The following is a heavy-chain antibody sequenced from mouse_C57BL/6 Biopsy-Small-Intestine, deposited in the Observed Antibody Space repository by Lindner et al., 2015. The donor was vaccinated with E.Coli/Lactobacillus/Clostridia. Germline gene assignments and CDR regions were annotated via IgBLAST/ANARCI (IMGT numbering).Heavy chain of an antibody. Sequence: VQLQESGAELVRPGTSVKVSCKASGYAFTNYLIEWVKQRPGQGLEWIGVINPGSGGTNYNEKFKGKATLTADKSSSTAYMQLSSLTSADSAVYFCAREDGDGDWYFDVWGTGTTVTVSS. V-gene: IGHV1-54*01. J-gene: IGHJ1*03. CDR3: AREDGDGDWYFDV. CDR2: INPGSGGT. CDR1: GYAFTNYL. D-gene: IGHD3-3*01.